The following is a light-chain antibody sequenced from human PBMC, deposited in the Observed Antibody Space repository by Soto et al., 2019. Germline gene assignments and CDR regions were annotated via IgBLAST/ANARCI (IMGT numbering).Light chain of an antibody. CDR2: GAS. CDR1: QSVSSN. J-gene: IGKJ1*01. CDR3: QQYNNWWT. V-gene: IGKV3-15*01. Sequence: EIVMTQSTATLSVSPGERATLSCRASQSVSSNLAWYQQKPGQAPRLLIYGASTRATGIPARFSGSGSGTEFTLTISSLQSEDFAIYYCQQYNNWWTFGQGTKVELK.